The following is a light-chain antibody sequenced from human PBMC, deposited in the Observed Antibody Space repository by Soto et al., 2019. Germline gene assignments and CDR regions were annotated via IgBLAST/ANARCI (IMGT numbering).Light chain of an antibody. J-gene: IGKJ1*01. V-gene: IGKV3-15*01. Sequence: EIVMTQSPATLSVSPGERATLSCRASQSVSSNLAWYQQKPGQAPRLLIYGASTRATGIPARFSGSGSGTDFTLTISTLQSEDFAFYYCQQYNNWLGPFGKGTKVEFK. CDR2: GAS. CDR3: QQYNNWLGP. CDR1: QSVSSN.